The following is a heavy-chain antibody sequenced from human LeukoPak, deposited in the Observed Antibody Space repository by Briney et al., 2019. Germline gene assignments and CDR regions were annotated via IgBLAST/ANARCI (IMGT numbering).Heavy chain of an antibody. Sequence: GGSLRLSCAASGFTFSSYWTNWVRQAPGKGLEWVANIKSDGTEQYYVDSLKGRFTISRDNAKNSLYLQINSLRAEDTAVYYCTRTSVAAAGDYWGQGTLVTVSS. CDR3: TRTSVAAAGDY. CDR2: IKSDGTEQ. J-gene: IGHJ4*02. V-gene: IGHV3-7*04. CDR1: GFTFSSYW. D-gene: IGHD6-13*01.